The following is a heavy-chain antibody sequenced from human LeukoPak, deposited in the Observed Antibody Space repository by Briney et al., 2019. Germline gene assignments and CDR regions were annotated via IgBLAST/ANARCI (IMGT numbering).Heavy chain of an antibody. V-gene: IGHV4-59*01. CDR3: ANGGYCSSSSCYPKWFDP. D-gene: IGHD2-2*01. J-gene: IGHJ5*02. CDR1: GGSISSYF. Sequence: PSETLSLTCSVSGGSISSYFWSWIRQPPGKGLEWIGSVYHSGSTNYNPSLKSRVTMSVDTSKNQFSLKLRSVTAADTAVYYCANGGYCSSSSCYPKWFDPWGQGTLLTVSS. CDR2: VYHSGST.